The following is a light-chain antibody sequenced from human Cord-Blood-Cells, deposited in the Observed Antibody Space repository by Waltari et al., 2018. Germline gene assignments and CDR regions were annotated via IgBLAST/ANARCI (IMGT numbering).Light chain of an antibody. CDR3: QQYNSYPLT. J-gene: IGKJ4*01. Sequence: DIQMTQSPSTLSASVGDRVTITCRASQSISSWLAWYQQKPVQAPKLLIYDASSLESGVPSRFSGSGSGTEFTLSISSLQPDDFATYYCQQYNSYPLTFGGGTKVEIK. CDR1: QSISSW. V-gene: IGKV1-5*01. CDR2: DAS.